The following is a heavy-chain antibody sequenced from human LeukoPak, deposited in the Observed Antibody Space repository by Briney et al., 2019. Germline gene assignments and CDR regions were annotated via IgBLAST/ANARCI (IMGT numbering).Heavy chain of an antibody. V-gene: IGHV3-7*03. D-gene: IGHD3-16*02. Sequence: GGSLRLSCAASGFTFSSYWMSWVRQAPGKGLEWVANIKQDGSEKYYVDSVKGRFTISRDNAKNSLYLQMNSLRAEDTTVYYCARDSDVWGSYRSLFDYWGQGTLVTVSS. CDR2: IKQDGSEK. CDR1: GFTFSSYW. J-gene: IGHJ4*02. CDR3: ARDSDVWGSYRSLFDY.